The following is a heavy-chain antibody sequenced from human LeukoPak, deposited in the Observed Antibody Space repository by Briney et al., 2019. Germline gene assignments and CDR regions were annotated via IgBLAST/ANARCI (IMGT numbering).Heavy chain of an antibody. CDR3: ATSNWD. CDR2: ISYDGSSK. V-gene: IGHV3-30*03. Sequence: PGRSLRLSCAASGFTFSSYGMHWVRQAPGKGLEWVAVISYDGSSKYYADSVKGRFTISRNNAKSSLYLQMNSLRDEDSAVYYCATSNWDWGQGTLVTVSS. D-gene: IGHD1-1*01. CDR1: GFTFSSYG. J-gene: IGHJ4*02.